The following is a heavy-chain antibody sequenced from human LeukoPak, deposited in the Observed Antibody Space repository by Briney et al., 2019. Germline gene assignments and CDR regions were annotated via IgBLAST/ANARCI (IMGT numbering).Heavy chain of an antibody. CDR3: ARHKGPYSSPARFDP. J-gene: IGHJ5*02. D-gene: IGHD6-13*01. CDR1: GGSITSSSYY. Sequence: SETLSLTCSVSGGSITSSSYYWGWIRQPPEKGLEWIGTIYYTGGTYYSPSLKSRVTMSVDTSKNQFSLKLSSVTAADTAVYYCARHKGPYSSPARFDPWGQGTLVTVSS. V-gene: IGHV4-39*01. CDR2: IYYTGGT.